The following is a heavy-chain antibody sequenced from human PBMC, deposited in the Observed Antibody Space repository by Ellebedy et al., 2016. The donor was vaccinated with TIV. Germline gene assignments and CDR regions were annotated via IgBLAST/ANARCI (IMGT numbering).Heavy chain of an antibody. V-gene: IGHV1-2*02. D-gene: IGHD5-18*01. CDR3: ARELKSDTAVSFDY. CDR2: INPNSGCT. Sequence: AASVKVSCQASGYTFTAYYMHLVRHAPGQGLEWMGWINPNSGCTNYAQKFQDRVTMTRDTSTSTAYMELSRLSSDDTAVYYCARELKSDTAVSFDYWGQGTLVTVSS. CDR1: GYTFTAYY. J-gene: IGHJ4*02.